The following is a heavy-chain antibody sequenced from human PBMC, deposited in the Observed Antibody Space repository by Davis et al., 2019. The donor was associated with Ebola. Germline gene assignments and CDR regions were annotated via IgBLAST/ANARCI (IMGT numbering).Heavy chain of an antibody. CDR2: INHSGST. CDR1: GGSFSGYY. D-gene: IGHD2-21*02. J-gene: IGHJ3*02. V-gene: IGHV4-34*01. Sequence: MPGGSLRLSCAVYGGSFSGYYWSWIRQPPGKGLEWIGEINHSGSTNYNPSLKSRVTISVDTSKNQFSLKLSSVTAADTAVYYCARLGVTPGGDAFDIWGQGTMVTVSS. CDR3: ARLGVTPGGDAFDI.